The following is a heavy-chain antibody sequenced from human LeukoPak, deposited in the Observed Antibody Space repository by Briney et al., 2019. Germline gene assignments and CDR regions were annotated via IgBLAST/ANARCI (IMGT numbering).Heavy chain of an antibody. J-gene: IGHJ4*02. Sequence: SQTLSLTCTVSGGSISSGSYYWSWIRQPAGKGLEWIGRIYTSGSTNYNPSLKSRVTMSVGTSNNQFSLKLSSVTAADTAVYYCARDRFEGYSNYVSDDSGQGTLVTVSS. CDR2: IYTSGST. CDR1: GGSISSGSYY. CDR3: ARDRFEGYSNYVSDD. D-gene: IGHD4-11*01. V-gene: IGHV4-61*02.